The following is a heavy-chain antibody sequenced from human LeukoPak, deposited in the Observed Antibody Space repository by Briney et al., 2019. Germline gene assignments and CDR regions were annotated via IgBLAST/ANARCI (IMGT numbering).Heavy chain of an antibody. V-gene: IGHV4-31*03. CDR2: IYYSGST. Sequence: PSETLSLTCTVSGGSISSGGYYWSWIRQHPGKGLEWIGYIYYSGSTNYNPSLKSRVTISVDTSKNQFSLKLSSVTAADTAVYYCARAHTSYSNYVGYWGQGTLVTVSS. J-gene: IGHJ4*02. CDR3: ARAHTSYSNYVGY. D-gene: IGHD4-11*01. CDR1: GGSISSGGYY.